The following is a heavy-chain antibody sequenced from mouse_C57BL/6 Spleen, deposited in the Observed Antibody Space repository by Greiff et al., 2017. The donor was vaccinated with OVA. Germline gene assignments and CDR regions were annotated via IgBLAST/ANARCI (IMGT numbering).Heavy chain of an antibody. Sequence: DVMLVKSGGGLVKPGGSLKLSCAASGFTFSSYAMSWVRQTPEKRLEWVATISDGGSYTYYPDNVKGRFTISRDNAKNNLYLQMSHLKSEDTAMYYCARDRDPYYYGSSYDYYAMDYWGQGTSVTVSS. CDR2: ISDGGSYT. J-gene: IGHJ4*01. CDR3: ARDRDPYYYGSSYDYYAMDY. D-gene: IGHD1-1*01. V-gene: IGHV5-4*01. CDR1: GFTFSSYA.